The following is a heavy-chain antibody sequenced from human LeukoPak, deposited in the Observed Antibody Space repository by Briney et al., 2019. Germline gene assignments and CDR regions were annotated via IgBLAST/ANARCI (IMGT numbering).Heavy chain of an antibody. Sequence: SETLSLTCAVYGGSFSGYYWSWICQPPGKGLEWIGEINHSGSTNYNPSLKSRVTISVDTSKNQFSLKLSSVTAADTAVYYCARGSTADSSGYYHVPFDYWGQGTLVTVSS. J-gene: IGHJ4*02. D-gene: IGHD3-22*01. CDR3: ARGSTADSSGYYHVPFDY. V-gene: IGHV4-34*01. CDR2: INHSGST. CDR1: GGSFSGYY.